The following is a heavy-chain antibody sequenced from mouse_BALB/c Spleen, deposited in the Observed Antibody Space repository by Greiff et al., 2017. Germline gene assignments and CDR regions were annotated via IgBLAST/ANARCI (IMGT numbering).Heavy chain of an antibody. V-gene: IGHV7-3*02. D-gene: IGHD2-14*01. J-gene: IGHJ3*01. CDR2: IRNKANGYTT. CDR3: ASGDYRYDGFAY. Sequence: EVQVVESGGGLVQPGGSLRFSCATSGFTFTDYYMSWVRQPPGKALEWLGFIRNKANGYTTEYSASVKGRFTISRDNSQSILYLQMNTLRAEDSATYYCASGDYRYDGFAYWGQGTLVTVSA. CDR1: GFTFTDYY.